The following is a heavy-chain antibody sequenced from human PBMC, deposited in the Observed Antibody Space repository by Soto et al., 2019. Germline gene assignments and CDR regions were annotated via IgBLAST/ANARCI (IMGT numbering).Heavy chain of an antibody. D-gene: IGHD6-13*01. CDR2: IGTAGDT. J-gene: IGHJ4*02. CDR1: GFTFSSYD. Sequence: GGSLRLSCAASGFTFSSYDMHWVRQATGKGLEWVSAIGTAGDTYYPGSVKGRFTISRENAKNSLYLQMNSLRAGDTAVYYCARGRKVAGYSSSWYFHWGQGTLVTVSS. CDR3: ARGRKVAGYSSSWYFH. V-gene: IGHV3-13*01.